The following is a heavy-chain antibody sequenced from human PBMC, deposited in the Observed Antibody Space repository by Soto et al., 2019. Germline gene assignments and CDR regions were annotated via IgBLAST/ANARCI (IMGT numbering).Heavy chain of an antibody. CDR2: ISGSSSHT. Sequence: QVQLVESGGGLVKPGGSLRLSCAASGFSFSDSYMSWLRQAPGKGLEWVSYISGSSSHTNYADSVKGRFTISRDNAKNTLYLQMDSLKAEDTAVFYCARDLRETGWGWDVWGQGTTVTVSS. D-gene: IGHD6-19*01. CDR1: GFSFSDSY. CDR3: ARDLRETGWGWDV. J-gene: IGHJ6*02. V-gene: IGHV3-11*06.